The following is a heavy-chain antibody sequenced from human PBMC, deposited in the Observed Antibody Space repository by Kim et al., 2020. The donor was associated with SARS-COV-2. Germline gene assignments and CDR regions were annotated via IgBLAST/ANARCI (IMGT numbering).Heavy chain of an antibody. D-gene: IGHD2-21*02. CDR3: ARGRLYCGGDCYSQVEYFQH. CDR2: INAGNGNT. Sequence: ASVKVSCKASGYTFTSYAMHWVRQAPGQRLEWMGWINAGNGNTKYSQKFQGRVTITRDTSASTAYMELSSLRSEDTAVYYCARGRLYCGGDCYSQVEYFQHWGQGTLVTVSS. J-gene: IGHJ1*01. CDR1: GYTFTSYA. V-gene: IGHV1-3*01.